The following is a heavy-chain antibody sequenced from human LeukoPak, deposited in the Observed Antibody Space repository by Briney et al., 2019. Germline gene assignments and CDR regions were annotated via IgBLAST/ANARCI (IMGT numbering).Heavy chain of an antibody. V-gene: IGHV3-23*01. J-gene: IGHJ4*02. CDR3: AKGDSSAYYSSFDY. CDR1: GFTFSSYA. Sequence: GGSLRLSCAASGFTFSSYAMSWVRQAPGKGLEWVSGISGSGGSIYYADSVKGRFTISRANSKNTLYLQMNSLRAEDTAVYYCAKGDSSAYYSSFDYWGQGTLVTVSS. D-gene: IGHD3-22*01. CDR2: ISGSGGSI.